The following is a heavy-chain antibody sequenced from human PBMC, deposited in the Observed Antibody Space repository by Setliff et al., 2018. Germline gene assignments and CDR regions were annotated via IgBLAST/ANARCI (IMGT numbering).Heavy chain of an antibody. D-gene: IGHD4-17*01. CDR1: GGTFSSYG. Sequence: SVKVSCKASGGTFSSYGISWVRQAPGQGLEWMGGTIPIFGTTNYDQRIQGRDTSITDESTSTAYMELSSLRSEATAMYYCAREGVETRSSTDYRDYMDVWGKGTTVTVSS. V-gene: IGHV1-69*05. J-gene: IGHJ6*03. CDR2: TIPIFGTT. CDR3: AREGVETRSSTDYRDYMDV.